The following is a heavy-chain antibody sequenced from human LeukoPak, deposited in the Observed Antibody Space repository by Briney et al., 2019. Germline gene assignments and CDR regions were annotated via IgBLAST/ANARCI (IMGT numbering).Heavy chain of an antibody. Sequence: SETLSLTCAVSGGSISSSNWWSWVRQSPGKGLEWIGEIYHSGSTNYNPSLRSRVSISIDKSKNQFSLKLSSVTAADTAVYYCASIHRGWFDPWGQGTLVTVSS. V-gene: IGHV4-4*02. J-gene: IGHJ5*02. CDR3: ASIHRGWFDP. CDR1: GGSISSSNW. CDR2: IYHSGST.